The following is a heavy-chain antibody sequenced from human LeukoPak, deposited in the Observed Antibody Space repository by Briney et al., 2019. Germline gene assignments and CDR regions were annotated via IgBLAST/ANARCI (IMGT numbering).Heavy chain of an antibody. V-gene: IGHV3-30-3*02. CDR2: VSAAGTNK. Sequence: GGSLRLSCAASGFTFSSYAMHWVRQAPGKGLEWVAVVSAAGTNKYYVDSVKGRFTISRDNSKNTLYLQMNSLTFEDTAVYFCAKKGGNNGYYGYFDYWGQGTLDTVSS. CDR3: AKKGGNNGYYGYFDY. CDR1: GFTFSSYA. J-gene: IGHJ4*02. D-gene: IGHD3-22*01.